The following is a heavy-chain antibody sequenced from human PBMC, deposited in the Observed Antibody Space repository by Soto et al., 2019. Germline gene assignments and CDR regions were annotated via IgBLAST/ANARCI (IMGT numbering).Heavy chain of an antibody. D-gene: IGHD2-21*01. J-gene: IGHJ6*02. CDR2: MNPNTGNT. V-gene: IGHV1-8*01. CDR3: ARGLSPIVPSYHVLYGMDV. CDR1: GYTFTRYD. Sequence: ASVKVSCKASGYTFTRYDINWVRQATGQGLEWMGWMNPNTGNTDYAQKFQGRLTMTRNTSTSTAYMELSSLRSEDTAVYYCARGLSPIVPSYHVLYGMDVWGQGTTVTVSS.